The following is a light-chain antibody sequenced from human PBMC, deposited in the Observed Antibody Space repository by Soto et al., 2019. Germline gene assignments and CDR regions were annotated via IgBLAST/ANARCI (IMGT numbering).Light chain of an antibody. CDR1: QNIYSN. J-gene: IGKJ4*01. CDR2: RAS. CDR3: LQHNSYPLT. Sequence: IVMTQSPATLSVSPGERATLSCRASQNIYSNVAWYQQRPGQAPRLPIYRASTRAPGIPARFSGSGSGTEFTLTITSLQPEDFATYYCLQHNSYPLTFGGGTKVDIK. V-gene: IGKV3-15*01.